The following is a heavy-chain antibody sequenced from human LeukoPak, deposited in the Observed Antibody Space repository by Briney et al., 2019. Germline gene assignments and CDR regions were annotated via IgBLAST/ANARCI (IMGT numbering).Heavy chain of an antibody. CDR2: IIPIFGTA. J-gene: IGHJ4*02. CDR1: GGTFSSYA. CDR3: ARFYSAGWWGYFDY. Sequence: EASVKVSCKASGGTFSSYAISWVRQAPGQGLEWMGGIIPIFGTANYAQKFQGRVTITADESTSTDYMELSSLRSEDTAVYYCARFYSAGWWGYFDYWGQGTLVTVSS. D-gene: IGHD2-8*02. V-gene: IGHV1-69*01.